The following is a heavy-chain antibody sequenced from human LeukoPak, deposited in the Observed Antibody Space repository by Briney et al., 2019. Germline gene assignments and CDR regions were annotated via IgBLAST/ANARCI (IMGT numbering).Heavy chain of an antibody. CDR1: GGSVSSYL. CDR3: ARTDFWSGYSPYWYFDL. Sequence: SETLSLTCTVSGGSVSSYLWSWIRQPAGKGLELIGRIYASGSSNYNPSLKSRVTMSVDTSKNQLSLKLSSVTAADTAVYYCARTDFWSGYSPYWYFDLWGRGTPVTVSS. V-gene: IGHV4-4*07. CDR2: IYASGSS. J-gene: IGHJ2*01. D-gene: IGHD3-3*01.